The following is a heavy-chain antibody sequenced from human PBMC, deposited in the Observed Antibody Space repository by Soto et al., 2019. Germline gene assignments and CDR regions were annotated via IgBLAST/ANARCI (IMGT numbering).Heavy chain of an antibody. D-gene: IGHD3-10*01. V-gene: IGHV3-33*01. CDR2: IWYDGSNK. Sequence: QVQLVESGGGVVQPGRSLRLSCAASGFTFSSYGMHWVRQAPGKGLEWVAVIWYDGSNKYYADSVKGRFTISRDNSKNTQYLQMNSLRAEDTAVYYCARPQTGDAFDIWGQGTMVTVSS. CDR1: GFTFSSYG. J-gene: IGHJ3*02. CDR3: ARPQTGDAFDI.